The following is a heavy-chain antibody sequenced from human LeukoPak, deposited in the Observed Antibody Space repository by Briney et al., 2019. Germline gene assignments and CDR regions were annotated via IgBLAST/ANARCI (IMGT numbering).Heavy chain of an antibody. V-gene: IGHV4-34*01. D-gene: IGHD1-26*01. CDR2: INHSGST. Sequence: PSETLSLTCAVYGGSFSGYYWSWIRQPPGKGLEWIGEINHSGSTNYNPSLKSRVTISVDTSKNQFSLKLSSVTAADTAVYYCARDHLTNSGSSFDPWGQGILVTVSS. CDR3: ARDHLTNSGSSFDP. CDR1: GGSFSGYY. J-gene: IGHJ5*02.